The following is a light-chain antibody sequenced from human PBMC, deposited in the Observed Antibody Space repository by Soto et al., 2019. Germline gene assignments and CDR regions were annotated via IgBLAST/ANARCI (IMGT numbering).Light chain of an antibody. V-gene: IGKV3-11*01. CDR1: QSISTY. CDR3: QQRSNCPPGLT. Sequence: EIVLTQSPATLSLSPGEIATLSCRASQSISTYLAWYQQKPGQAPRLLIYDVSKRAAGVPARFSGGGSGTDFTLNISSLEPEDFAVYYCQQRSNCPPGLTFGGGTKVEI. J-gene: IGKJ4*01. CDR2: DVS.